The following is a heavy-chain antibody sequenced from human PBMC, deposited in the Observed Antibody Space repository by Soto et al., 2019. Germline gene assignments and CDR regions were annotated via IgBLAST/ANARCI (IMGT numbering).Heavy chain of an antibody. CDR1: GGSINSYY. Sequence: SETLSLTCTVSGGSINSYYWSWMRQPPGKGLEWIGFIYYSGTTKYNPSLKSRVTISVDTAKNQFSLNLRSVTAADTAVYYCARELDGIDVWGQGTTVTVSS. J-gene: IGHJ6*02. V-gene: IGHV4-59*01. CDR3: ARELDGIDV. CDR2: IYYSGTT.